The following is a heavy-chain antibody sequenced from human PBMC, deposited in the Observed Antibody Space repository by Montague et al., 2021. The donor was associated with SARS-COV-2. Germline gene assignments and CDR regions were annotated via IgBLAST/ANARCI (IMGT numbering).Heavy chain of an antibody. J-gene: IGHJ4*02. V-gene: IGHV4-39*01. CDR2: IYYSGGT. Sequence: SETLSPTCTVSGGSISSSSYYWGWIRQPPGKGLEWIGSIYYSGGTYYXPSLKSRVTISVDTSKNQFSLKLSSVTAADAAVYYCARHVDSYGPYYFDYWGQGTLVTVSS. D-gene: IGHD5-18*01. CDR1: GGSISSSSYY. CDR3: ARHVDSYGPYYFDY.